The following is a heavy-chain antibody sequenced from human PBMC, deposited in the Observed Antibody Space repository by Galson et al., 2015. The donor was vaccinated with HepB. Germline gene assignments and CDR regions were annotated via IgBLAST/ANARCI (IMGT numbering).Heavy chain of an antibody. J-gene: IGHJ4*02. D-gene: IGHD6-19*01. CDR2: IYSGGST. CDR3: VVAVAGTQDTDY. CDR1: GFTVSSNY. V-gene: IGHV3-53*01. Sequence: LRLSCAASGFTVSSNYMSWVRQAPGKGLEWVSVIYSGGSTYYADSVKGRFTISRDNSKNTLYLQMNSLRAEDTAVYYCVVAVAGTQDTDYWGQGTLVTVSS.